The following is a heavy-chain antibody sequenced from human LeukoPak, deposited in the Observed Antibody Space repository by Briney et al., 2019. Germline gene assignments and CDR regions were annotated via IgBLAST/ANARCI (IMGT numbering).Heavy chain of an antibody. CDR3: ARAAGIAAAHFDY. CDR2: INRSGST. CDR1: GGSFSGYY. V-gene: IGHV4-34*01. J-gene: IGHJ4*02. Sequence: PSETLSLTCAVYGGSFSGYYWSWIRQPPGKGLEWIGEINRSGSTNYNPSLKSRVTISVDTSKNQFSLKLSSVTAADTAVYYCARAAGIAAAHFDYWGQGTLVTVSS. D-gene: IGHD6-13*01.